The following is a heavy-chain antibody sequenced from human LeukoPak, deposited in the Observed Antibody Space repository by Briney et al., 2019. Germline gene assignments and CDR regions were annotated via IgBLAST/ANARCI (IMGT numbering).Heavy chain of an antibody. Sequence: GGSLRLSCATSGFTFSTYLMSWVRQAPGKGLEWVANIKQDESEKYYVDSVKGRFTISRDNAKNSLYLQMNSLRAEDTAVYYCARDKIVGPTFFDYWGQGTLVTVSS. CDR1: GFTFSTYL. D-gene: IGHD1-26*01. V-gene: IGHV3-7*01. CDR3: ARDKIVGPTFFDY. J-gene: IGHJ4*02. CDR2: IKQDESEK.